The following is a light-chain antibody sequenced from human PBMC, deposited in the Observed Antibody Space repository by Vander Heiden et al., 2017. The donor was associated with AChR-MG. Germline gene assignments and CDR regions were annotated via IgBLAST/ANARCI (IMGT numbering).Light chain of an antibody. CDR1: QSVSSY. CDR3: QQRSNWPPLT. V-gene: IGKV3-11*01. CDR2: DAS. Sequence: EIVFTHSPATLSLSPGERATLSCRASQSVSSYLAWYQQKPGQAPRLLIYDASTRATGIPARFSGSGSGTDFTLPISSLEPEDFAVYYCQQRSNWPPLTFGQGTRLEIK. J-gene: IGKJ5*01.